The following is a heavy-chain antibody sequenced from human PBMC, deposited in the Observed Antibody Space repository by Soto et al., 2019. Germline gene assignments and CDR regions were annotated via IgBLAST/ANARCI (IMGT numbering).Heavy chain of an antibody. CDR1: GFTFSNYA. D-gene: IGHD6-25*01. J-gene: IGHJ4*02. CDR3: AKGGYGGKFDY. CDR2: ISGGGGST. V-gene: IGHV3-23*01. Sequence: GGSLRLSCAASGFTFSNYAMSWVRQAPGKGLEWVSAISGGGGSTYYADSVKGRFTISRDNSKNTLYLQMNSLRAEDTAVYYCAKGGYGGKFDYWGQGTLVTVSS.